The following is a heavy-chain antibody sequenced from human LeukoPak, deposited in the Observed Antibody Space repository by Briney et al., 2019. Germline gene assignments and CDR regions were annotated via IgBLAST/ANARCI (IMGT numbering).Heavy chain of an antibody. J-gene: IGHJ6*03. V-gene: IGHV1-2*02. Sequence: ASVKVSCKASGYTFTGYYMHWVRQAPGQGLEWMGWINPNSGGTNYAQKFQGRVTMTRDTSISTAYMELSRLRSDDTAVYYCARTGYRTVTTSYYYYMDVWGKGTTVTVSS. CDR1: GYTFTGYY. D-gene: IGHD4-17*01. CDR2: INPNSGGT. CDR3: ARTGYRTVTTSYYYYMDV.